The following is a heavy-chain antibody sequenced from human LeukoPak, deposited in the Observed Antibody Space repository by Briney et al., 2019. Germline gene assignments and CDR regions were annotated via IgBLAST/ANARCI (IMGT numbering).Heavy chain of an antibody. CDR3: ARCPLIVVVPAAMPNWFDP. Sequence: GGSLRLSCAASGFTFSSYAMHWVRQAPGKGLEWVAVISYDGSNKYYADSVMGRFTISRDNSKNTLYLQMNSLRAEDTAVYYCARCPLIVVVPAAMPNWFDPWGQGTLVTVSS. CDR2: ISYDGSNK. V-gene: IGHV3-30*01. D-gene: IGHD2-2*01. CDR1: GFTFSSYA. J-gene: IGHJ5*02.